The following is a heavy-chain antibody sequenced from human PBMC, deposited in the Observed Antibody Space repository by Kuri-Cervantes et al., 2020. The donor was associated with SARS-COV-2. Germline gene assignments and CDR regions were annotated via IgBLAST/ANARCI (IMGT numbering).Heavy chain of an antibody. CDR1: GFTFSSYA. CDR3: AKDQRGNPDYFDY. J-gene: IGHJ4*02. D-gene: IGHD1-14*01. Sequence: GGSLRLSCAASGFTFSSYAMSWVRQAPGKGLEWVSAISGSGGSAYYADSVKGRFTISRDNSKNTLYLQMNSLRAEDTAVYYCAKDQRGNPDYFDYWGQGTLATVSS. V-gene: IGHV3-23*01. CDR2: ISGSGGSA.